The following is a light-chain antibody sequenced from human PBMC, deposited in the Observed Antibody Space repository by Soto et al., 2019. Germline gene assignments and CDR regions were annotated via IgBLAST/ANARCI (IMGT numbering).Light chain of an antibody. CDR3: QPSYSSPLT. CDR2: SAS. J-gene: IGKJ4*01. V-gene: IGKV1-39*01. CDR1: QSISSY. Sequence: DIQMTQSPSSLSASVGDGVTITCRASQSISSYLNWYQQKPGKAPKLLIFSASGLQGGVPSRFSGSGSGTDFTLSISSLQPEDFATYYCQPSYSSPLTFGGGTKVEIK.